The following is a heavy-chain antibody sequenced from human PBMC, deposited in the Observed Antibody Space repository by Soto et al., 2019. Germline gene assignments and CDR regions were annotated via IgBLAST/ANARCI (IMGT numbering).Heavy chain of an antibody. D-gene: IGHD3-3*01. V-gene: IGHV2-5*02. CDR3: AHKGPEEWRLDY. J-gene: IGHJ4*02. CDR2: IYWDDSK. Sequence: QITLKESGPTLVRPTQTLTLTCAFSGFSLSTSGVGVGWIRQPPGKALEWLAVIYWDDSKHYSPSLRSRLTTTKDTSKNQVVLTMTNMDPMDTGTYYCAHKGPEEWRLDYWGQGTLVTVSS. CDR1: GFSLSTSGVG.